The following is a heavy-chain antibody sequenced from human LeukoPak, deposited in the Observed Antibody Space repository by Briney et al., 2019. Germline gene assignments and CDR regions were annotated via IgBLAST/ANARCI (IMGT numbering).Heavy chain of an antibody. D-gene: IGHD3-22*01. CDR1: SGSITGYY. CDR2: IYHTGST. CDR3: ATASPQYYYDSSIDAFDI. J-gene: IGHJ3*02. Sequence: PSETLSLTCTVSSGSITGYYWNWIRQPPGKGLEWLGYIYHTGSTKYNHSLKSRVTISLDRSKNQFSLKLSSVTAADTAVYYCATASPQYYYDSSIDAFDIWGQGTMVTVSS. V-gene: IGHV4-59*12.